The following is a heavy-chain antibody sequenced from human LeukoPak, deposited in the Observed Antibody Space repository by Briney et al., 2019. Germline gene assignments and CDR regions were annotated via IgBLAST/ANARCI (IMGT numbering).Heavy chain of an antibody. Sequence: PSETLSLTCTVSGYSISSGYYWGWIRQPPGKGLEWIGSIYHSGSTYYNPSLKSRVTISVDTSKNQFSLKLSSVTAADTAVYYCARDREGYYYDSREDAFDIWGQGTMVTVSS. CDR1: GYSISSGYY. V-gene: IGHV4-38-2*02. CDR2: IYHSGST. D-gene: IGHD3-22*01. J-gene: IGHJ3*02. CDR3: ARDREGYYYDSREDAFDI.